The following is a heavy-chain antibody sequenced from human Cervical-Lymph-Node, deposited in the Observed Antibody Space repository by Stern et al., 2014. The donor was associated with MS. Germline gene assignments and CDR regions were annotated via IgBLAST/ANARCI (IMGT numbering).Heavy chain of an antibody. CDR1: GYTFTSYY. CDR2: INPSGGST. V-gene: IGHV1-46*03. D-gene: IGHD4-11*01. J-gene: IGHJ6*02. Sequence: VQLVESGAEVKKPGASVKVSCKASGYTFTSYYMHWVRQAPGQGLEWMGIINPSGGSTSYAQKFQGRVTMTRDTSTSTVYMELSSLRSEDTAVYYCARDFLQSGRRFQDYYYGMDVWGQGTTVTVSS. CDR3: ARDFLQSGRRFQDYYYGMDV.